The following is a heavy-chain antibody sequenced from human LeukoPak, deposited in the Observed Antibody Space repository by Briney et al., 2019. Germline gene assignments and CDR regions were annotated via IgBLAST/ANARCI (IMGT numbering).Heavy chain of an antibody. Sequence: GGSLRLSCAASGFTFSSYSMNWVRQAPGKGLEWVSSISSSSSYIYYADSVKGRFTISRDNAKNSLYLQMNSLRAEDTAVYYCAGDGVPAAMRPFQARYYGMDVWGQGTTVTVSS. V-gene: IGHV3-21*01. D-gene: IGHD2-2*01. J-gene: IGHJ6*02. CDR3: AGDGVPAAMRPFQARYYGMDV. CDR2: ISSSSSYI. CDR1: GFTFSSYS.